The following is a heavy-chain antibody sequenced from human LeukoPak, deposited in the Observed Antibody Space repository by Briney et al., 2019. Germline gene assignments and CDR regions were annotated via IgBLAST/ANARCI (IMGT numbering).Heavy chain of an antibody. CDR2: ISSSSSYI. Sequence: GGSLRLSCAASGFTFSSYSMNWVCQAPGKGLEWVSSISSSSSYIYYADSVKGRFTISRDNAKNSLYLQMNSLRAEDTAFYYCARGGYSYGYDRGAFDYWGQGTLVTVSS. V-gene: IGHV3-21*04. CDR3: ARGGYSYGYDRGAFDY. J-gene: IGHJ4*02. D-gene: IGHD5-18*01. CDR1: GFTFSSYS.